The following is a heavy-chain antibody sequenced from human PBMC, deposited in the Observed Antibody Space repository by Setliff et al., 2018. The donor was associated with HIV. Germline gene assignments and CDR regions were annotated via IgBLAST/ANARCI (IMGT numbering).Heavy chain of an antibody. V-gene: IGHV1-8*02. CDR3: ARGPNYYDSSGYYYRDAFDI. Sequence: ASVKVSCKASGYTFTSYDINRVRQATGQGLEWMGWMNPNSGNTGYAQKFQGRVTMTRNTSISTAYMELSSLRSEDTAVYYCARGPNYYDSSGYYYRDAFDIWGQGTMVTVSS. J-gene: IGHJ3*02. CDR2: MNPNSGNT. D-gene: IGHD3-22*01. CDR1: GYTFTSYD.